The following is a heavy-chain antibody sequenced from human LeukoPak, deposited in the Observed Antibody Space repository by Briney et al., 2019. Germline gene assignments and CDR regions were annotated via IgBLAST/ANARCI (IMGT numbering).Heavy chain of an antibody. CDR2: ISYDGSNK. CDR1: GFTFSSYG. CDR3: AKGEGSSWSLGY. Sequence: GGSLRLSCAASGFTFSSYGMHWVRQAPGKGLEWVAVISYDGSNKYYADSVKGRFTISRDNSKNTLYLQMNSLRAEDTAVYYCAKGEGSSWSLGYWGQGTLVTVSS. J-gene: IGHJ4*02. V-gene: IGHV3-30*18. D-gene: IGHD6-13*01.